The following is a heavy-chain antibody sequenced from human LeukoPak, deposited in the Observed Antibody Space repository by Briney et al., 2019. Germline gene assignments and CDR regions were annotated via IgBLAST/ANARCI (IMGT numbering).Heavy chain of an antibody. CDR2: ISAYNGNT. J-gene: IGHJ4*02. Sequence: GASVKVSFKASGYTFTSYGISWVRQAPGQGLEWMGWISAYNGNTNYAQKLQGRVTMTTDTSTSTAYMELRSLRSDDTAVYYCARWRQYCSGGSCYDLDYWGQGTLVTVSS. D-gene: IGHD2-15*01. CDR3: ARWRQYCSGGSCYDLDY. V-gene: IGHV1-18*01. CDR1: GYTFTSYG.